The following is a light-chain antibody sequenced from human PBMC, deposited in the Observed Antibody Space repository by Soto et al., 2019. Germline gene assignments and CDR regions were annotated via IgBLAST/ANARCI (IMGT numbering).Light chain of an antibody. CDR2: DVT. J-gene: IGLJ1*01. CDR3: SSYTSSRTYV. Sequence: QSVLTQPASVSGSPGQSITISCTGTSSDVGGYNYVSWYQQHPGEAPKLMICDVTNRPSGVSNRFSGSKSGSTASLTISGLQAEDEADYYCSSYTSSRTYVFGTGTKVTVL. V-gene: IGLV2-14*01. CDR1: SSDVGGYNY.